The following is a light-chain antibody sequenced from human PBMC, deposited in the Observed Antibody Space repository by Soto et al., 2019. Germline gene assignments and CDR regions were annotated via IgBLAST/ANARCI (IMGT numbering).Light chain of an antibody. CDR1: RSDVGGYDY. CDR2: DVI. J-gene: IGLJ1*01. Sequence: QSALTQPRSVSGSPGQSVSISCTGARSDVGGYDYVSWYQQHPDKAPKVIIYDVIKRPSGVPDRFSGSKSGNTASLTISGLQSDDEADYYCCSYAGSYSYVFGPGPKVTVL. CDR3: CSYAGSYSYV. V-gene: IGLV2-11*01.